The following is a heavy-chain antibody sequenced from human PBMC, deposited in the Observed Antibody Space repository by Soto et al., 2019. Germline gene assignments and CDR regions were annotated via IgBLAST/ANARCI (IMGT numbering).Heavy chain of an antibody. V-gene: IGHV3-11*01. CDR3: ARVAAEFYYGSGRLVSGYYYYYMDV. Sequence: GEPLKISCAASGFTFSDYYMSWIRQAPGKGLEWVSYISSSGSTIYYADSVKGRFTISRDNAKNSLYLQMNSLRAEDTAVYYCARVAAEFYYGSGRLVSGYYYYYMDVWGKGTTVTVSS. J-gene: IGHJ6*03. CDR1: GFTFSDYY. D-gene: IGHD3-10*01. CDR2: ISSSGSTI.